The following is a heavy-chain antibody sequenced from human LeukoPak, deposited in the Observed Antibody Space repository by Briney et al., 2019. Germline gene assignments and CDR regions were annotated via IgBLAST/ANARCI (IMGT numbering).Heavy chain of an antibody. CDR1: GFTFSDYY. CDR3: ARESTRGGYSGYFDY. D-gene: IGHD5-12*01. Sequence: PGGSLRLSCAASGFTFSDYYMSWIRQAPGKGLEWVSYISSSGNTKYYADSVKGRFTISRDNAKNSLSLQMNSLRAEDTAVYYRARESTRGGYSGYFDYWGQGTLVTVSS. J-gene: IGHJ4*02. CDR2: ISSSGNTK. V-gene: IGHV3-11*04.